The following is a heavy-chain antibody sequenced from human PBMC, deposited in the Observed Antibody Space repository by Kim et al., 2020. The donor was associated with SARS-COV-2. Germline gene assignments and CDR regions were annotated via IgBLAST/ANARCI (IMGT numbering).Heavy chain of an antibody. Sequence: SETLSLTCAVYGGSFSGYYWSWIRQPPGKGLEWIGEINHSGSTNYNPSLKSRVTISVDTSKNQFSLKLSSVTAADTAVYYCARGRRWLQPSPLGYWGQGTLVTVSS. CDR1: GGSFSGYY. CDR2: INHSGST. D-gene: IGHD5-18*01. V-gene: IGHV4-34*01. J-gene: IGHJ4*02. CDR3: ARGRRWLQPSPLGY.